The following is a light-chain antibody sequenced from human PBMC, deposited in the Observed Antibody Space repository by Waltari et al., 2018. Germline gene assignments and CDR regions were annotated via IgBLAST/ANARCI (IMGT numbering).Light chain of an antibody. J-gene: IGLJ2*01. V-gene: IGLV3-25*03. CDR1: ALPSQY. CDR2: KDK. Sequence: SSELTQPPSVSVSPGQTARITCSPDALPSQYAYWYQQKPGQAPVLLIYKDKERPSGIPERFSGASSGTTVTLTISGVQAEDEADYYCQSSDTSGTSFGGGTKLTVL. CDR3: QSSDTSGTS.